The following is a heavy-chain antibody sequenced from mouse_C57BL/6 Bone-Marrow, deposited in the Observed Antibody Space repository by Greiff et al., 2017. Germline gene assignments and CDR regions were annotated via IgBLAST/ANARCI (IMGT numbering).Heavy chain of an antibody. V-gene: IGHV1-61*01. CDR3: ARGGFYYDYDGYFDY. D-gene: IGHD2-4*01. Sequence: QVQLKQPGAELVRPGSSVKLSCKASGYTFTSYWMDWVKQRPGQGLEWIGNIYPSDSETHYNQKFKDKATLTVDKSSSTAYLQLSSLTSEDSAVYYGARGGFYYDYDGYFDYWGQGTTLTVSS. J-gene: IGHJ2*01. CDR2: IYPSDSET. CDR1: GYTFTSYW.